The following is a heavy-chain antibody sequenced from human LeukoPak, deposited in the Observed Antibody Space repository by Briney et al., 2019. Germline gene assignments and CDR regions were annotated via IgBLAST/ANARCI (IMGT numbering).Heavy chain of an antibody. CDR3: ARGLYDILTGSTYFDY. Sequence: ASVKVSCKASGYTFTGYYMHWVRQAPGQGLEWMGWMNPNSGHAAYAQKFQGRVTMTRNTSISTAYMELSSLRSEDTAVYYCARGLYDILTGSTYFDYWGLGTLVTVSS. CDR1: GYTFTGYY. J-gene: IGHJ4*02. D-gene: IGHD3-9*01. CDR2: MNPNSGHA. V-gene: IGHV1-8*02.